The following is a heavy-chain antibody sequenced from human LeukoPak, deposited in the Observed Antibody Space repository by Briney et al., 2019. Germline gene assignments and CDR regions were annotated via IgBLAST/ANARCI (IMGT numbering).Heavy chain of an antibody. J-gene: IGHJ4*02. V-gene: IGHV4-39*07. CDR3: ARARTGYSSSWYGGNYFDY. Sequence: SETLSLTCTVSGGSISSSSYYWGWIRQPPGKGLEWIGSIYYSGSTNYNPSLKSRVTISVDTSKNQFSLKLSSVTAADTAVYYCARARTGYSSSWYGGNYFDYWGQGTLVTVSS. CDR1: GGSISSSSYY. D-gene: IGHD6-13*01. CDR2: IYYSGST.